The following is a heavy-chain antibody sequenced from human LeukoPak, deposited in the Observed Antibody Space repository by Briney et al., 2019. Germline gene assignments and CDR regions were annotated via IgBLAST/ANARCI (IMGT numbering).Heavy chain of an antibody. D-gene: IGHD4-11*01. CDR1: GFIFSNYV. CDR2: IWSDGTNR. V-gene: IGHV3-33*08. CDR3: ARDAQRGFDYSNSLQY. J-gene: IGHJ4*02. Sequence: GGSLRLSCAASGFIFSNYVMSWVRQAPGKGLEWVAVIWSDGTNRYYADSVKGRFSINRDDSQKRVFLQMDSLRAEDTAVYYCARDAQRGFDYSNSLQYWGQGALVTVSS.